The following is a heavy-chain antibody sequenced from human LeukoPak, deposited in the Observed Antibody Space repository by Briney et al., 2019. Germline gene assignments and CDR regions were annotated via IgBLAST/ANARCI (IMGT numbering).Heavy chain of an antibody. CDR3: AKAIELHDPFDI. Sequence: GGSLRLSCAASGFTFSNYAMSWVRQAPGRGLGWVSAITRSGDSTFYADSVRGRFTTSRDSSKNTLYLQMNGLRVEDTAVYYCAKAIELHDPFDIWGQGTTVTVSS. V-gene: IGHV3-23*01. CDR2: ITRSGDST. J-gene: IGHJ3*02. D-gene: IGHD1-26*01. CDR1: GFTFSNYA.